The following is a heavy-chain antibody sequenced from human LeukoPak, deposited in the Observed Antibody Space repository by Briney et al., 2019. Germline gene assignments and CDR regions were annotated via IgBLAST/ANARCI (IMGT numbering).Heavy chain of an antibody. CDR2: INYNGESI. CDR3: ARRATVTYHGMDV. J-gene: IGHJ6*02. D-gene: IGHD4-17*01. CDR1: GFTFSNYA. Sequence: GGSLRLSCAASGFTFSNYAVTWVRQAPGKGLEWLSYINYNGESIYYADSVKGRFTVSRDNARGSLSLQMNSLRGEDTAVYYCARRATVTYHGMDVWGQGTTVTVSS. V-gene: IGHV3-48*03.